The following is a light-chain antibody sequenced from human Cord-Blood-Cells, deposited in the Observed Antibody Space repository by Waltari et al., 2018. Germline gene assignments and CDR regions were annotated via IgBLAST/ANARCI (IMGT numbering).Light chain of an antibody. CDR1: SSDVGGYNY. Sequence: QSALTQPRSVSGSPGQSVTISCTGTSSDVGGYNYVPCYQQHPGKAPKRMIYDVSKRPSGVPYRFACSKSGNTASLTISGLQAEDEADYYCCSYAGSYTYVFGTGTKVTVL. CDR3: CSYAGSYTYV. J-gene: IGLJ1*01. V-gene: IGLV2-11*01. CDR2: DVS.